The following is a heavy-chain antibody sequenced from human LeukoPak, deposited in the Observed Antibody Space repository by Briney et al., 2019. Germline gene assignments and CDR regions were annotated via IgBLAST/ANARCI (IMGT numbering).Heavy chain of an antibody. J-gene: IGHJ4*02. CDR1: GYTFTGYN. V-gene: IGHV1-2*06. D-gene: IGHD2-21*02. CDR2: INPNGGGT. CDR3: ARAVRVTTDFDC. Sequence: ASVKVSCKASGYTFTGYNIHWMRQALGQGLEWMGRINPNGGGTKYAQNFQGRVTMTRDTSITTVYMEVSGLTSDDTAVYYCARAVRVTTDFDCWGQGTLVTVSS.